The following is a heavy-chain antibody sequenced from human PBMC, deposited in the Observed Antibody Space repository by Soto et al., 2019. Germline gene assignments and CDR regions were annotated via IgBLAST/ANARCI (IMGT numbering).Heavy chain of an antibody. J-gene: IGHJ4*02. CDR3: ARGTTTVTTEFDY. CDR1: GGSFSGYY. V-gene: IGHV4-34*01. CDR2: INHSGST. D-gene: IGHD4-17*01. Sequence: SETLSLTCAVYGGSFSGYYWSWIRQPPGKGLEWIGEINHSGSTNYNPSLKSRVTISVDTSKNQFSLKLSSVTAADTAVYYCARGTTTVTTEFDYWGQGTLVTVSS.